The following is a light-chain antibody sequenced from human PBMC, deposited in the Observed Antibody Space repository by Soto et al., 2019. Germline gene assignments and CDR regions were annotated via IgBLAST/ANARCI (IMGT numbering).Light chain of an antibody. CDR1: ESIVNNN. Sequence: VLTQSPGTLSLSPGERATLSCRASESIVNNNLAWYQQKPGQAPRLLISGASNRATCVPDRFSGSGSGSNFTLTIDRLEPEDFAVLYCQQYGDSPPEYTFGQATKLEIK. CDR2: GAS. V-gene: IGKV3-20*01. CDR3: QQYGDSPPEYT. J-gene: IGKJ2*01.